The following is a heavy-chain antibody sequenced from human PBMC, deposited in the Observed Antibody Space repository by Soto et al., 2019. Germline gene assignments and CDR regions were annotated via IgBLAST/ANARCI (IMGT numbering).Heavy chain of an antibody. CDR2: INAGNGNT. Sequence: QVQLVQSGAEVKKPGASVKVSCKASGYTFTSYAMHWVRQAPGQRLEWMGWINAGNGNTKYSQKFQGRVTINRDTSASRPYSKLRSPRSEDKAVYYCARVWRERQGGMVDTEYNWFHPWGQGTLVTVYS. CDR1: GYTFTSYA. D-gene: IGHD1-1*01. CDR3: ARVWRERQGGMVDTEYNWFHP. V-gene: IGHV1-3*01. J-gene: IGHJ5*02.